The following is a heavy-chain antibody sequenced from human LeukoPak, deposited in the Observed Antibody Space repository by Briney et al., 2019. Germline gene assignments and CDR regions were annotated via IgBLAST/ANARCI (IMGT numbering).Heavy chain of an antibody. CDR1: GGSIYNYY. Sequence: SGTLSLTCTVSGGSIYNYYWSWIRQPPGKGLEWVGYIYASGSTKFNPALKTRVTISVDTSKNQFSLKLRSVTAADTATYYCARHDSNYVGYFDSWGQGTLVAVSS. CDR2: IYASGST. V-gene: IGHV4-4*09. D-gene: IGHD1-7*01. CDR3: ARHDSNYVGYFDS. J-gene: IGHJ4*02.